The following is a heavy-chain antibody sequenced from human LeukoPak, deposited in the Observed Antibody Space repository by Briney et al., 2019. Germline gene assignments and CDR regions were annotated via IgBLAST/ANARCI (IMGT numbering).Heavy chain of an antibody. CDR3: ARVSGIAVAGFDY. CDR2: ISSSGTTI. J-gene: IGHJ4*02. Sequence: GGSLRLSCAASGFTFSSYEMNWVRQAPGKGLEWVSYISSSGTTIYYADSVKGRFTISRDNAKNSLYLQMNSLRAEDTALYCCARVSGIAVAGFDYWGQRTLVTVSS. D-gene: IGHD6-19*01. CDR1: GFTFSSYE. V-gene: IGHV3-48*03.